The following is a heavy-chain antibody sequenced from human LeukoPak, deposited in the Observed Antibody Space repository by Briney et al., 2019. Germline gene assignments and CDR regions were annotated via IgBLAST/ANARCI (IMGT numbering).Heavy chain of an antibody. CDR2: INPNSGGT. J-gene: IGHJ4*02. CDR3: ARDARGVWAAEFDY. Sequence: ASVKVSCKASGYTFTDYYIHWVRQAPGQGLEWMGWINPNSGGTNFAQRFQGRVTMTRDTSISTAYMELSRLRSDDTAVYYCARDARGVWAAEFDYWGQGTLATVSS. D-gene: IGHD6-13*01. CDR1: GYTFTDYY. V-gene: IGHV1-2*02.